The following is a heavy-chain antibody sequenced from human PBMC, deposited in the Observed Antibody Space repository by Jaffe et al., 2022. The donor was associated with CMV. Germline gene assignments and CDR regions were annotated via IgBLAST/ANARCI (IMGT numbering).Heavy chain of an antibody. V-gene: IGHV1-3*01. Sequence: QVQLVQSGAEVKKPGASVKVSCKASGYTFTSYAMHWVRQAPGQRLEWMGWINAGNGNTKYSQKFQGRVTITRDTSASTAYMELSSLRSEDTAVYYCAREYYYDSSGYFWFDPWGQGTLVTVSS. CDR3: AREYYYDSSGYFWFDP. CDR2: INAGNGNT. CDR1: GYTFTSYA. J-gene: IGHJ5*02. D-gene: IGHD3-22*01.